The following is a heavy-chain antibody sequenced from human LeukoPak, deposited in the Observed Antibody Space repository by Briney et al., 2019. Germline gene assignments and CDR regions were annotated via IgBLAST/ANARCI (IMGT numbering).Heavy chain of an antibody. J-gene: IGHJ4*02. CDR2: IWGVGDST. CDR1: GFTFRSFA. Sequence: GGSLRLACAVSGFTFRSFAMSWVRHAPGKGLQWASGIWGVGDSTYDPDPAKGSFTISRENSKNTLYLQMNSMRAEDTALYYCAKDRSCTNDICHGDFDYWGQGTLVTVSS. V-gene: IGHV3-23*01. CDR3: AKDRSCTNDICHGDFDY. D-gene: IGHD2-8*01.